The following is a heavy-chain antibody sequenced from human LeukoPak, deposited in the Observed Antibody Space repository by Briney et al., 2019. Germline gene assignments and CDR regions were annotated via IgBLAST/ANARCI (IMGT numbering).Heavy chain of an antibody. V-gene: IGHV3-23*01. D-gene: IGHD3-10*01. Sequence: GGSLRLSCAASGFTFSSYAMSWVRLAPGKGLEWVSAISGSGGSTYYADSVKGRFTISRDNSKNTLYLQMNSLRAEDTAVYYCAKTYYYGSGSYYTLYYFDYWGQGTLVTVSS. CDR1: GFTFSSYA. CDR3: AKTYYYGSGSYYTLYYFDY. CDR2: ISGSGGST. J-gene: IGHJ4*02.